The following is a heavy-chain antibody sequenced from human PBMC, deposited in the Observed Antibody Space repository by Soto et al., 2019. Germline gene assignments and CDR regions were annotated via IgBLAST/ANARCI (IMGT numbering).Heavy chain of an antibody. Sequence: GGSLRLSCAASGFTFSSYGMHWVRQAPGKGLEWVAVISYDGSNKYYADSVKGRFTISRDNSKNTLYLQMNSLRAEDTAVYYCAKDLEDQLLFYYYYYGMDVWGQGTTVTVSS. CDR2: ISYDGSNK. D-gene: IGHD2-2*01. V-gene: IGHV3-30*18. CDR3: AKDLEDQLLFYYYYYGMDV. CDR1: GFTFSSYG. J-gene: IGHJ6*02.